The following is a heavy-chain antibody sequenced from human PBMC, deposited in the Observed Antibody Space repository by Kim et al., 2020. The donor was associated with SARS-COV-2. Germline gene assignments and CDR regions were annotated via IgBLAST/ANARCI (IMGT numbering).Heavy chain of an antibody. CDR3: ASLSVVGLQFDY. D-gene: IGHD2-2*01. V-gene: IGHV3-30*04. CDR1: GFTFSSYA. Sequence: GGSLRLSCAASGFTFSSYAMHWVRQAPGKGLEWVAVISYDGSNKYYADSVKGRFTISRDNSKNTLYLQMNSLRAEDTAVYYCASLSVVGLQFDYWGQGTL. J-gene: IGHJ4*02. CDR2: ISYDGSNK.